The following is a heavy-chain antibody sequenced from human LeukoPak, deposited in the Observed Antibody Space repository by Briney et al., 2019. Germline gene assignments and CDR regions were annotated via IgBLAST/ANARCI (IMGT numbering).Heavy chain of an antibody. V-gene: IGHV4-38-2*01. CDR1: GYSISSGYY. CDR3: ATTKYYYDRSGDYYGWYYYYMNV. D-gene: IGHD3-22*01. Sequence: SETLSLTCAVSGYSISSGYYWGWIRQPPGKGLEWIGSIYHSGSTYYNPSLKSRVTISVDTSKNQFSLKLSSVTAADTAVYYCATTKYYYDRSGDYYGWYYYYMNVWGKGTTVTVSS. J-gene: IGHJ6*03. CDR2: IYHSGST.